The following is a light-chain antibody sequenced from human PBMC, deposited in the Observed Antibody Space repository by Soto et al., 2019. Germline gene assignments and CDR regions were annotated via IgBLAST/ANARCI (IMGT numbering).Light chain of an antibody. V-gene: IGKV1-16*02. CDR2: AAS. CDR1: QSISNY. CDR3: QQYNSYPQS. Sequence: DIKMTQSPSSLSASVGDRVSITSRASQSISNYLAWFQQKPGKVPKSLIYAASSLQSGDPSYFSGSGSGTDFNLSISSLQPADFATYSCQQYNSYPQSFGPATKVYSK. J-gene: IGKJ1*01.